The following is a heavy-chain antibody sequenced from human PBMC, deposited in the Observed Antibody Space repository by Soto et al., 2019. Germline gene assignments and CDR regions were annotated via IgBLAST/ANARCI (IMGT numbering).Heavy chain of an antibody. CDR2: ISYDGSNK. J-gene: IGHJ4*02. D-gene: IGHD3-16*01. CDR3: ARAGPLDYFDY. V-gene: IGHV3-30-3*01. CDR1: GFTFSSYA. Sequence: GGSLRLSCAASGFTFSSYAMHWVRQAPGKGLEWVAVISYDGSNKYYADSVKGRFTISRDNSKNTLYLQMNSLRAEDTAVYYCARAGPLDYFDYWGQGTLVTVSS.